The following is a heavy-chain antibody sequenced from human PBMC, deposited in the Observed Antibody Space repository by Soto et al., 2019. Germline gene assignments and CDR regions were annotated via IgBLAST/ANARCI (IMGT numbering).Heavy chain of an antibody. CDR2: ISPYNGNT. Sequence: ASVKVSCNASGYTFTSYGISLLRQAPGQGLEWMGWISPYNGNTNYAKKFQGRVTITADESASTAYMELSSLRSEDTAVYYCARVWAAAGSRADYWGQGTLVTVSS. V-gene: IGHV1-18*01. CDR1: GYTFTSYG. CDR3: ARVWAAAGSRADY. J-gene: IGHJ4*02. D-gene: IGHD6-13*01.